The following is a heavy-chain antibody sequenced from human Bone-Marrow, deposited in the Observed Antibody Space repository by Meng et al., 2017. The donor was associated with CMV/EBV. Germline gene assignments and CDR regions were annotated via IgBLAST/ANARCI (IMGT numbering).Heavy chain of an antibody. Sequence: GGSLRLSCAASGFSFSTYAMHWVRQAPGKGLEWVAFIRYDGSNKYYADSVKGRFTISRDNSKNTLYLQMNSLRAEDTAVYYCARELWGSSFAYFDYWVQGTLVTVSS. CDR3: ARELWGSSFAYFDY. CDR1: GFSFSTYA. D-gene: IGHD6-13*01. J-gene: IGHJ4*02. V-gene: IGHV3-30*02. CDR2: IRYDGSNK.